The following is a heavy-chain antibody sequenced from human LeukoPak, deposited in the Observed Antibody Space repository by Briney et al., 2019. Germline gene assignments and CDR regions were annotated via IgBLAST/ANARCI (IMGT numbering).Heavy chain of an antibody. CDR1: GSTFTGYY. J-gene: IGHJ4*02. CDR2: INPNSGGT. CDR3: ARDYYDSSGYYSFPDY. Sequence: ASVKVSCKASGSTFTGYYMHLVRQAPGQGLEWMGWINPNSGGTNYAQKFQGRVTMTRDTSISTAYMELSRLRSDDTAVYYCARDYYDSSGYYSFPDYWGQGTLVTVSS. V-gene: IGHV1-2*02. D-gene: IGHD3-22*01.